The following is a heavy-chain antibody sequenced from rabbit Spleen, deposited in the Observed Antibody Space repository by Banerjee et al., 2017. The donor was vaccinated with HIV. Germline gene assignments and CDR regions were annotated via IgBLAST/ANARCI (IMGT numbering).Heavy chain of an antibody. J-gene: IGHJ4*01. V-gene: IGHV1S40*01. CDR3: ARDPYIFGSDDTSNL. CDR1: GFSFSSGYY. CDR2: IYGGSSDGT. D-gene: IGHD6-1*01. Sequence: QSLEESGGDLVKPEGSLTLTCTASGFSFSSGYYMCWVRQAPGKGLEWIGCIYGGSSDGTYYATWAKGRFTISKTSSTTVTLQMPSLTAADTATYFCARDPYIFGSDDTSNLWGPGPWSPS.